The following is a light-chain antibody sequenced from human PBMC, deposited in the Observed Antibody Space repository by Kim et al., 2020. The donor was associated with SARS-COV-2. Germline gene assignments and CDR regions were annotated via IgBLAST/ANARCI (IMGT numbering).Light chain of an antibody. Sequence: DIQMTQSPSSLSASVGDRVTITCRASQSINNYLNWYQQRPGKVPKLLIYAASSLHSEVPSRFSGSGSGTDFTLTISSLQPEDFATYYCQQSYSVPLSFGGGTKVDIK. CDR1: QSINNY. CDR3: QQSYSVPLS. J-gene: IGKJ4*01. V-gene: IGKV1-39*01. CDR2: AAS.